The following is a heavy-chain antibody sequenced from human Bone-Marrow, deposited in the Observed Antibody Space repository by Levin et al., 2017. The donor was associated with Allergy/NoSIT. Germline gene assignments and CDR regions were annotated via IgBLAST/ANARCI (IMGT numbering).Heavy chain of an antibody. CDR3: ATYGSGSPY. V-gene: IGHV3-74*01. Sequence: PGGSLRLSCAASGFTFSGYRMHWVRQAPGKGLVWVSHINSDGSSTNYADSVKGRFTISRDNAKNTRYLQMNSLSAEDTAVYYCATYGSGSPYWGQGTLVTVSS. J-gene: IGHJ4*02. CDR2: INSDGSST. CDR1: GFTFSGYR. D-gene: IGHD3-10*01.